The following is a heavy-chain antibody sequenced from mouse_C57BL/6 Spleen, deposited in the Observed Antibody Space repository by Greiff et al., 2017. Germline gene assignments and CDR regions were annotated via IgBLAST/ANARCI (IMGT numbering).Heavy chain of an antibody. CDR3: ARSIYYYGSSSYYFDY. D-gene: IGHD1-1*01. CDR1: GYTFTSYW. J-gene: IGHJ2*01. CDR2: IDPSDSYT. V-gene: IGHV1-50*01. Sequence: VKQSCKASGYTFTSYWMQWVKQRPGQGLEWIGEIDPSDSYTNYNQKFKGKATLTVDTSSSTAYMQLSSLTSEDSAVYYCARSIYYYGSSSYYFDYWSQGTTLTVSS.